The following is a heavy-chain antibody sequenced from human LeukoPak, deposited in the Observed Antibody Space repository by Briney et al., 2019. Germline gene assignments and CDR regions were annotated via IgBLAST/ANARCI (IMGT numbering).Heavy chain of an antibody. J-gene: IGHJ5*02. Sequence: AGGSLRLSCAASGFTFSSYAMHWVRQAPGKGLEWVAVISYDGSNKYYADSVKGRFTISRDNSKNTLYLQMNNLRAEDTAVYYCANGRYGSGRSFLFDPWGQGTLVTVSS. CDR2: ISYDGSNK. CDR3: ANGRYGSGRSFLFDP. V-gene: IGHV3-30*04. CDR1: GFTFSSYA. D-gene: IGHD3-10*01.